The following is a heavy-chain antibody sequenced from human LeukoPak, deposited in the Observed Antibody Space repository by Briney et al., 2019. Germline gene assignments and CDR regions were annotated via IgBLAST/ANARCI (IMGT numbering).Heavy chain of an antibody. D-gene: IGHD6-13*01. CDR3: VRFQESSSWYSWVSPRLDY. J-gene: IGHJ4*02. CDR1: GFTFSSYG. Sequence: QPGGSLRLSCAASGFTFSSYGMHWVRQAPGKGLVWVSRINSDGSSTSYADSVKGRFTISRDNAKNTLYLQMNSLRAEDTAVYYCVRFQESSSWYSWVSPRLDYWGQGTLVTVSS. CDR2: INSDGSST. V-gene: IGHV3-74*01.